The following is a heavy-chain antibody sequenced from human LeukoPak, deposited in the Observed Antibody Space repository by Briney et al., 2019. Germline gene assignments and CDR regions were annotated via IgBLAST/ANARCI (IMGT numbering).Heavy chain of an antibody. CDR1: GFTFSSYS. D-gene: IGHD6-25*01. CDR2: ISSSSGYM. CDR3: ARERLRWRIAFDI. V-gene: IGHV3-21*04. Sequence: GGSLRLSCAASGFTFSSYSMNWVRQAPGKGLEWVSSISSSSGYMYYADSVKGRFTISRDNAKNSLYLQMNSLRAEDTAVYYCARERLRWRIAFDIWGQGTMVTVSS. J-gene: IGHJ3*02.